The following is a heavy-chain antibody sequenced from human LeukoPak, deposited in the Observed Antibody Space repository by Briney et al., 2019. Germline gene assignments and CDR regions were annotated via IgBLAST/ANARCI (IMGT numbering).Heavy chain of an antibody. D-gene: IGHD1-26*01. Sequence: YPSETLSLTCTVSGGSTSSYYWSWIRQPPGKGLEWIGYIYYSGSTNYNPSLKSRVTISVDTSKNQFSLKLSSVTAADTAVYYCARAIVGATADWGQGTLVTVSS. V-gene: IGHV4-59*01. J-gene: IGHJ4*02. CDR2: IYYSGST. CDR3: ARAIVGATAD. CDR1: GGSTSSYY.